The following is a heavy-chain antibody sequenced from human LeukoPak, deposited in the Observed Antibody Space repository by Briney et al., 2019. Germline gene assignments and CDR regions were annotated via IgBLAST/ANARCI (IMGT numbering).Heavy chain of an antibody. Sequence: PSETLSLTCAVYGGSFSGYHWSWIRQPPGKGLEWIGEINHSGSTNYNPSLKSRVTISVDTSKNQSSLKMSSVTAADTAVYFCARGNYDYFDPWGQGTLVTVSS. CDR3: ARGNYDYFDP. CDR1: GGSFSGYH. CDR2: INHSGST. D-gene: IGHD1-7*01. V-gene: IGHV4-34*01. J-gene: IGHJ4*02.